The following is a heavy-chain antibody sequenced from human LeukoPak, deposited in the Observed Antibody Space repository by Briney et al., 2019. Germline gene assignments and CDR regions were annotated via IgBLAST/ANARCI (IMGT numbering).Heavy chain of an antibody. V-gene: IGHV4-61*08. CDR1: GGSISSGGYY. J-gene: IGHJ5*02. D-gene: IGHD6-13*01. Sequence: SQTLSLACTVSGGSISSGGYYWTWIRQPPGKGLEWIGYIYYSGGTNYNPSLKSRVTISVDTSKNQFSLQLSSVTAADTAVYYCARYSDNWFDPWGQGTLVTVSS. CDR2: IYYSGGT. CDR3: ARYSDNWFDP.